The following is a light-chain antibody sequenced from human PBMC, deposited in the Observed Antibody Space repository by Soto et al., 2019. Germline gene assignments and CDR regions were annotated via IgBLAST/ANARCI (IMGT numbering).Light chain of an antibody. J-gene: IGLJ3*02. CDR2: SND. V-gene: IGLV1-44*01. CDR3: AAWDDSLNGWV. CDR1: SSNIGSNT. Sequence: QSVLTQAPSASGTPGQRVTISCSGSSSNIGSNTVTWYQQVPGTAPKLLIYSNDQRPSGVPGRFSGSKSGTSASLAIAGLQSEDEADYYCAAWDDSLNGWVFGGGTKVTVL.